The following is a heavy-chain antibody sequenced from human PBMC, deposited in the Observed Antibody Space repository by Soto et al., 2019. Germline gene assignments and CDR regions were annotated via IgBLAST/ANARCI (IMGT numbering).Heavy chain of an antibody. CDR3: AHSLYDYVWGTNWFDP. CDR1: GFSLSTSGVG. Sequence: QITLKESGPTLVKPTQTLTLTCTFSGFSLSTSGVGVGWIRQPPGKALEWLALIYWDDDKRYSPSLKSRLTITKDTSKNQVVLTMTTMDPLDTATYYCAHSLYDYVWGTNWFDPWGQGTLVTVSS. D-gene: IGHD3-16*01. J-gene: IGHJ5*02. V-gene: IGHV2-5*02. CDR2: IYWDDDK.